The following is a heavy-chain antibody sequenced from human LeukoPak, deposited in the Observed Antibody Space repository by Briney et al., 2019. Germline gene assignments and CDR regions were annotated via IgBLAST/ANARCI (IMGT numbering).Heavy chain of an antibody. D-gene: IGHD2-2*01. Sequence: PGGSLRLSCAASGFTFSSYAMSWVRRAPGKGLEWVSGISGSGGSTYHADSVKGRFTISRDNSKNTLFLQVNSLRAEDTAVYYCARWAHYCSSTSCPFDYWGQGTLVTVSS. V-gene: IGHV3-23*01. CDR3: ARWAHYCSSTSCPFDY. CDR2: ISGSGGST. J-gene: IGHJ4*02. CDR1: GFTFSSYA.